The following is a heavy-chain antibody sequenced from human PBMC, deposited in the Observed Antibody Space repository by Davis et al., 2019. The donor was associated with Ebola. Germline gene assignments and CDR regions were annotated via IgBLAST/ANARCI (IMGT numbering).Heavy chain of an antibody. J-gene: IGHJ5*02. D-gene: IGHD3-10*01. CDR1: GYTFTSYD. Sequence: ASVKVSCKASGYTFTSYDINWVRQAPGQGLEWMGWISAYNGNTNYAQKLQGRVTMTTDTSTSTAYMELSSLRSEDTAVYYCARIKYVSGSRWFDPWGQGTLVTVSS. V-gene: IGHV1-18*01. CDR2: ISAYNGNT. CDR3: ARIKYVSGSRWFDP.